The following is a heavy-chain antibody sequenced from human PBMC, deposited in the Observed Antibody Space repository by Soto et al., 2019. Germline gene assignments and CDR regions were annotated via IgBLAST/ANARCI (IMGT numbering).Heavy chain of an antibody. J-gene: IGHJ6*02. D-gene: IGHD3-10*01. CDR2: MNPNSGDT. V-gene: IGHV1-8*01. CDR3: ARVNYYGSGSYQDFFYFYALDV. CDR1: GYTFSTYD. Sequence: ASVKVSCKTSGYTFSTYDINWVRQAPGQGLEWMGWMNPNSGDTGYAQKFLGRLTMTRDSSIRTVYMGLSSLNSEDTAVYYCARVNYYGSGSYQDFFYFYALDVWGQGTRVTVSS.